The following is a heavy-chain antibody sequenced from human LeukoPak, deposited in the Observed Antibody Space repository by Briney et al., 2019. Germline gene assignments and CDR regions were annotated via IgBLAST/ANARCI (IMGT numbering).Heavy chain of an antibody. D-gene: IGHD6-19*01. CDR3: ASWPVGWYGEDS. Sequence: GKSLRLSCAASGFTFNKFAMSWVRQAPGKGLEWVSAIIGSGGSTSNADSVKGRFTISRDNSKSMLYLQMNSLRAEDTAVYYCASWPVGWYGEDSWGQGTLVTVSS. J-gene: IGHJ4*02. CDR1: GFTFNKFA. CDR2: IIGSGGST. V-gene: IGHV3-23*01.